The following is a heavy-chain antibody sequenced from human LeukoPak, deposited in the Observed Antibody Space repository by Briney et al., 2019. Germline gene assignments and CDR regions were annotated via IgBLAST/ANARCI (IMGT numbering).Heavy chain of an antibody. Sequence: GESLKISCKGSGYSFTSYYIGWVRQMPGKGLEWMGLMYPGDFDTRYSPSFQGQVTMSADKSINTAYLQWNSLKASDTAMYYCARAGRDFWSGPTHYYFDYWGQGTLVTVSS. V-gene: IGHV5-51*01. CDR3: ARAGRDFWSGPTHYYFDY. CDR2: MYPGDFDT. CDR1: GYSFTSYY. J-gene: IGHJ4*02. D-gene: IGHD3-3*01.